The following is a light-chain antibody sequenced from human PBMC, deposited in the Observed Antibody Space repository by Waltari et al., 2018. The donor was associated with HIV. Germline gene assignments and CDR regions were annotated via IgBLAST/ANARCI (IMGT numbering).Light chain of an antibody. CDR2: DTS. CDR1: QSVGSSY. J-gene: IGKJ3*01. Sequence: EIVVTQSPGTLSLSPGERATLSCRASQSVGSSYLAWYQQKPGQAPRLFVYDTSTRATGIPDRFSGSGSGTNFTLTVSRLEPEDFAVYYCQLYGSSTPTFGPGTKVDFK. CDR3: QLYGSSTPT. V-gene: IGKV3-20*01.